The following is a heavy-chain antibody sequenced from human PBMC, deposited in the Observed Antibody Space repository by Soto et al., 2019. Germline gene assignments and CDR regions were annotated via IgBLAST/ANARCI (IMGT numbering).Heavy chain of an antibody. CDR2: IFWNDDK. Sequence: SGPTLVNPTQTLTLTCTLSGFSLGTTSTTEVGVGWIRQPPGKALEWLALIFWNDDKRYSSTLKSRLTITKDTSKNQVVLTMTDVDPEDTATYFCAHGQVTVTRAFQNWGPGTLVTVSS. CDR3: AHGQVTVTRAFQN. J-gene: IGHJ1*01. V-gene: IGHV2-5*01. CDR1: GFSLGTTSTTEVG. D-gene: IGHD4-17*01.